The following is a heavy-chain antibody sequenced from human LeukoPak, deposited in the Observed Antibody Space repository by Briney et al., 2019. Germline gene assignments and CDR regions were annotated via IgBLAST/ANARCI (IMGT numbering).Heavy chain of an antibody. CDR3: ARDQDSIGYGENLY. V-gene: IGHV1-46*01. Sequence: GASVKVSCKASGYTFTSYYMHWARQAPGQGLEWMGRINPSGGGTSYAQKFQGRVTMTRDMSTSTVYMELSSLRSEDTAEYYCARDQDSIGYGENLYWGQGILVTVSS. J-gene: IGHJ4*02. CDR2: INPSGGGT. CDR1: GYTFTSYY. D-gene: IGHD5-18*01.